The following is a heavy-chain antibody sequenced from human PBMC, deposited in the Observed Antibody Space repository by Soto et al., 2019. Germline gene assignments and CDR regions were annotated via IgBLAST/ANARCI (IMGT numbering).Heavy chain of an antibody. CDR1: GYTFTGYY. D-gene: IGHD6-13*01. CDR3: ARDRALAAAGTCNWFDL. V-gene: IGHV1-2*04. Sequence: ASVKVSCKASGYTFTGYYMHWVRQAPGQGLEWMGWINPNSGGTNYAQKFQGWVTMTRDTSISTAYMELSRLRSDDTAVYYCARDRALAAAGTCNWFDLWGQGTLVTVSS. J-gene: IGHJ5*02. CDR2: INPNSGGT.